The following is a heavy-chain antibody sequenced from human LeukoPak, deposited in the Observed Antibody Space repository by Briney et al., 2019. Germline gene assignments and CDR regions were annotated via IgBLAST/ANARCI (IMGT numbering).Heavy chain of an antibody. Sequence: EASVKVSCKASGYTSTGYYMHWVRQAPGQGLEWMGWINPNSGGTNYAQKFQGRVTMTRDTSISTAYMELSRLRSDDTAVYYCARDPGRVATTENDDYWGQGILVTVSS. CDR3: ARDPGRVATTENDDY. J-gene: IGHJ4*02. CDR1: GYTSTGYY. D-gene: IGHD5-12*01. V-gene: IGHV1-2*02. CDR2: INPNSGGT.